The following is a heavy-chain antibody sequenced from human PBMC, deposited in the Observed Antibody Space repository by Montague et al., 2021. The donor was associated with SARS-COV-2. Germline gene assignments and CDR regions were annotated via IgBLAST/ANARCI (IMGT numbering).Heavy chain of an antibody. D-gene: IGHD6-19*01. J-gene: IGHJ3*02. CDR2: LYYTGGA. CDR3: ARVHFVSSGWYPDAFDI. CDR1: GGSIGNWTYY. Sequence: SETLSLTCTVSGGSIGNWTYYWSWFRQPPGKGLEWIASLYYTGGAFYNPSLMSRVTKSFDTSKNQISLKLSSVTAADTAVYYCARVHFVSSGWYPDAFDIWGQGTMVTVSS. V-gene: IGHV4-39*07.